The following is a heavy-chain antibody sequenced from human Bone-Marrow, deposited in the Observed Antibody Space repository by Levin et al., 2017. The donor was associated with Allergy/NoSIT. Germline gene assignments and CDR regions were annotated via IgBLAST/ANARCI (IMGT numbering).Heavy chain of an antibody. CDR1: GFTFSRYG. Sequence: PGGSLRLSCAASGFTFSRYGMHWVRQAPGKGLEWVAIIWYDGSYQYYADSVKGRFTISRDNSKNTLYLQMNNLRAEDTAVYYCARDGVGANLAYYWGQGALVTVSS. CDR3: ARDGVGANLAYY. V-gene: IGHV3-33*01. CDR2: IWYDGSYQ. J-gene: IGHJ4*02. D-gene: IGHD1-26*01.